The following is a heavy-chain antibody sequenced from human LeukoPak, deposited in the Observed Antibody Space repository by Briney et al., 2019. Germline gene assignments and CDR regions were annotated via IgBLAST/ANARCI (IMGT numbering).Heavy chain of an antibody. CDR2: IKEDESQE. CDR3: ATYKTGVAGEV. Sequence: GGSLRLSCAASGFSFSDSWMSWVRQAPGKGPEWVANIKEDESQEHYADSVKGRFTVSRDNAKNSLFLQMNSLRVEETAVYYCATYKTGVAGEVWGQGTTVSSP. D-gene: IGHD1-14*01. CDR1: GFSFSDSW. J-gene: IGHJ6*02. V-gene: IGHV3-7*01.